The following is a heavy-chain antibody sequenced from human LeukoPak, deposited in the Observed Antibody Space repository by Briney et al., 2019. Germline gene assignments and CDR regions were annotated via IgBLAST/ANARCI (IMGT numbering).Heavy chain of an antibody. CDR3: ASRHCSGGGCYFAGADPFDY. V-gene: IGHV3-74*01. Sequence: GGSLRLSCAASGFTFSSYWMHWVRHAPGKGLVWVSRINSDGSSTNYADSVKGRFTISRDTSKNTLYLQMNSLRAEDTAVYYCASRHCSGGGCYFAGADPFDYWGQGTLVTVSS. CDR1: GFTFSSYW. J-gene: IGHJ4*02. CDR2: INSDGSST. D-gene: IGHD2-15*01.